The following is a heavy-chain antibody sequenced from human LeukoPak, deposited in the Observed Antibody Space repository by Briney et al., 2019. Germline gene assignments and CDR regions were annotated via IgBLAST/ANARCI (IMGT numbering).Heavy chain of an antibody. V-gene: IGHV3-21*01. D-gene: IGHD5-12*01. CDR1: GFSFSTYN. CDR3: ARDPYSGYYGTYYYYYMDA. CDR2: ITSSSSYV. Sequence: PGGSLRLSCEASGFSFSTYNMNWVRQAPGQRLEWISSITSSSSYVFYADSVRGRFTISRDNAKNSLYLQIDSLRAEDTAVYYCARDPYSGYYGTYYYYYMDAWGKGTTVTISS. J-gene: IGHJ6*03.